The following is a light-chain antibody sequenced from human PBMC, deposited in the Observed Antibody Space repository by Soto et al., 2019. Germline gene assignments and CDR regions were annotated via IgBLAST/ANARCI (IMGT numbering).Light chain of an antibody. Sequence: QSALTQPASVSGSPGQSITISCTGTSSDVGGYNYVSWYQQHPGKAPKLMIYEVSNRPSGVSNRFSGSKSGNTASLTISGLQAEDDADYYCSSYTISSTVLFGGGTKLTVL. J-gene: IGLJ2*01. CDR1: SSDVGGYNY. CDR3: SSYTISSTVL. V-gene: IGLV2-14*01. CDR2: EVS.